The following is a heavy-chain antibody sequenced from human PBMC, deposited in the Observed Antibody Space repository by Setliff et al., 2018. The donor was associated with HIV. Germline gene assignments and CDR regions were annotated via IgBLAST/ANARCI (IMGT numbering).Heavy chain of an antibody. CDR3: ARDPYWAEGFFDY. CDR1: GFTLSSFE. D-gene: IGHD2-15*01. J-gene: IGHJ4*02. V-gene: IGHV3-21*01. CDR2: ISSSGNFI. Sequence: GGSLRLSCAASGFTLSSFEMNWVRQAPGKGLEWVSSISSSGNFIYYTDSVKGRFTSSRDNAKNSLFLQMDSLRGEDTAVYYCARDPYWAEGFFDYWGPGTVVTVSS.